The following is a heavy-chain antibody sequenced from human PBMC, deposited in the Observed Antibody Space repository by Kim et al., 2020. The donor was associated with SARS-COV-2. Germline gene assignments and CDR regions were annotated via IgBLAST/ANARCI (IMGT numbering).Heavy chain of an antibody. J-gene: IGHJ4*02. CDR2: ISSSSSII. V-gene: IGHV3-48*04. Sequence: GGSLRLSCAASGFTFSSYSMNWVRQAPGKGLEWVSYISSSSSIIYYADSVKGRFTISRDSAKNSLYLQMNSLRVEDTAVYYCARGGMGYYNADYWGQGTLVTVSS. CDR3: ARGGMGYYNADY. D-gene: IGHD3-9*01. CDR1: GFTFSSYS.